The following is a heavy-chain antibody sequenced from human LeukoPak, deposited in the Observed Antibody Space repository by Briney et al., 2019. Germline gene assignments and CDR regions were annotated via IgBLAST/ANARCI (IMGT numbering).Heavy chain of an antibody. V-gene: IGHV3-23*01. CDR2: ISGSDANT. Sequence: GGSLRLSCAASGFTFSNYAMSWVRQAPGKGLEWNSAISGSDANTYYAVSVRGRFTISRDNSGNTVSLQMNSLRAEDTAVYYCAREPIGVPAADYWGQGTLVSVSS. CDR1: GFTFSNYA. J-gene: IGHJ4*02. CDR3: AREPIGVPAADY. D-gene: IGHD2-2*01.